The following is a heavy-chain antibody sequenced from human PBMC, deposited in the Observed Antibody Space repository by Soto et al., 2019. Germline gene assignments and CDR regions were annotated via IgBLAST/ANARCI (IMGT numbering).Heavy chain of an antibody. Sequence: QVPLVQSGAEVKKPGASVKVSCKASGYTFTSYGISWVRQAPGQGLEWMGWISAYNGNTNYAQKLQGRVTMTTDTSTSTAYIELRSLRSDDTAVYYCARDYIVSAKNNWFDPWGQGTLVTVSS. D-gene: IGHD1-26*01. CDR2: ISAYNGNT. CDR3: ARDYIVSAKNNWFDP. CDR1: GYTFTSYG. V-gene: IGHV1-18*01. J-gene: IGHJ5*02.